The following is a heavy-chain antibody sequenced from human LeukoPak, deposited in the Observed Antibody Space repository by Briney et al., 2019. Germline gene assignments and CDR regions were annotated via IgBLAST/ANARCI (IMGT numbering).Heavy chain of an antibody. D-gene: IGHD6-6*01. Sequence: ASVKVSCKASGGTFSSYAINWVRQAPGQGLEWMGGIIPLFGSANYAQKFQGRVSITTDESASTAYMELNTLISEDTAVYYCTVGNRSSPFGYWGQETLVTVSS. CDR2: IIPLFGSA. V-gene: IGHV1-69*05. J-gene: IGHJ4*02. CDR1: GGTFSSYA. CDR3: TVGNRSSPFGY.